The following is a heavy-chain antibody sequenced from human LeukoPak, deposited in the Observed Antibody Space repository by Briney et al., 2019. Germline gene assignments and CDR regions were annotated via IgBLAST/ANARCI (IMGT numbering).Heavy chain of an antibody. D-gene: IGHD1-26*01. CDR2: IKSNTDGGTT. V-gene: IGHV3-15*01. J-gene: IGHJ4*02. Sequence: GGSLRLSCTASGFTFSNVWMTWVRQAPGKGLEWVGRIKSNTDGGTTDYSAPVKGRFTISRDDSKNTLCLQTNSLKTEDTAVYYCTTDFCWEPHYFDYWDQGALVTVSS. CDR3: TTDFCWEPHYFDY. CDR1: GFTFSNVW.